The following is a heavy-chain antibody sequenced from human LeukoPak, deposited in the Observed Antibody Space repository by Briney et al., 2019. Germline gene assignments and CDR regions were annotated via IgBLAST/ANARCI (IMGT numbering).Heavy chain of an antibody. J-gene: IGHJ4*02. D-gene: IGHD5-24*01. CDR2: IYHSGST. CDR3: ARGEMGIDY. CDR1: GGSISSGGYS. V-gene: IGHV4-30-2*01. Sequence: SQTLSLTCAVSGGSISSGGYSWSWIRQPPGKSLEWIGYIYHSGSTYYNPSLKSRVTISVDRSKNQFSLKLSSVTVADTAVYYCARGEMGIDYWGQGTLVTVSS.